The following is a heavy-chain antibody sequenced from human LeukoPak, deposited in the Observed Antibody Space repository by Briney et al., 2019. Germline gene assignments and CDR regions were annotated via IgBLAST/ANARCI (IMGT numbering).Heavy chain of an antibody. CDR1: GGSFSGYY. CDR3: ARAVRQVYKD. J-gene: IGHJ3*01. CDR2: INHSGSI. D-gene: IGHD1-1*01. Sequence: SETLSLTCAVYGGSFSGYYWSWIRQPPGKGLEWIGEINHSGSINYNPSLKSRVTISVDTSKNQFSLKLSSVTAADTAVYYCARAVRQVYKDWGQGTMVTVSS. V-gene: IGHV4-34*01.